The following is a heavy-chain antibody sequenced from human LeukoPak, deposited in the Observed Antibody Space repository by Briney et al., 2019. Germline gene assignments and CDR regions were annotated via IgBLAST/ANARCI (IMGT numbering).Heavy chain of an antibody. CDR1: GGTFSSYA. CDR2: IIPIFGTA. CDR3: ASFKQTAGAFDY. J-gene: IGHJ4*02. Sequence: SVKVSCKASGGTFSSYAISWVRQAPGQGLEWMGGIIPIFGTANYAQKFQGRVTITADESTSKAYMELSSLRSEDTAVYYCASFKQTAGAFDYWGQGTLVTVSS. V-gene: IGHV1-69*01. D-gene: IGHD6-25*01.